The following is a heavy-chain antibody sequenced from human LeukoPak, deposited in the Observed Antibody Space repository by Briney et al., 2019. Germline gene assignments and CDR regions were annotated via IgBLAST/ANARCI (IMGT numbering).Heavy chain of an antibody. CDR1: GGSISSYY. CDR3: ARVNPYCSGGSCSYYFDY. Sequence: PSETLSLTCTVSGGSISSYYWSWIRQPAGKGLEWIGRIYTSGSTNYNPSLKSRVTISVDTSKNQFSLKLSSVTAADTAVYYCARVNPYCSGGSCSYYFDYWGQGTLVTVSS. CDR2: IYTSGST. V-gene: IGHV4-4*07. J-gene: IGHJ4*02. D-gene: IGHD2-15*01.